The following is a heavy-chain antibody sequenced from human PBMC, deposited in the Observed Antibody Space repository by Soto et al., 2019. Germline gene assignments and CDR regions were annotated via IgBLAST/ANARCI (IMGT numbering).Heavy chain of an antibody. Sequence: EFQLVESGGGLVQPGGSLRLSCAASGFTFSTYNMVWVRQPPGKGLEWLSYIPTTSTPIYYADSVKGRFTISRDNAKNPRYLQMNSLRAEDTAVYYCARYYDSSGPDLWGRGTRVTVSS. D-gene: IGHD3-22*01. V-gene: IGHV3-48*01. CDR2: IPTTSTPI. CDR3: ARYYDSSGPDL. J-gene: IGHJ2*01. CDR1: GFTFSTYN.